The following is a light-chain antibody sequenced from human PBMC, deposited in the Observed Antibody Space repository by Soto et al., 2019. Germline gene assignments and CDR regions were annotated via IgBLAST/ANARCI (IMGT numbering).Light chain of an antibody. CDR3: QQYYSAPPT. J-gene: IGKJ4*01. V-gene: IGKV4-1*01. CDR1: QSVLYSSNDKNY. CDR2: WAS. Sequence: DIVMTQSPDSLAVSLGERATINCKSSQSVLYSSNDKNYLAWYQQKPGQPPKLLIYWASTRESGVPDRFSGSGSGKDFTLTISSLQAGDVAVYYCQQYYSAPPTFGGGTKVEIQ.